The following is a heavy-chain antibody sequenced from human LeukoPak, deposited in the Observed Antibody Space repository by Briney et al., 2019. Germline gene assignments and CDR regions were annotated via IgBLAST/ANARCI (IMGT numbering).Heavy chain of an antibody. J-gene: IGHJ4*02. V-gene: IGHV4-39*07. Sequence: SETLSLTCTVSGGSIRSSYYYWGWIRQPPGKGLEWIGSIYDSGSTYYNPSLKSRVTISVDTPKNQFSLKLSSVTAVDTAVYYCARTRRYYYDSSGYYTIWGQGTLVTVSS. CDR2: IYDSGST. D-gene: IGHD3-22*01. CDR1: GGSIRSSYYY. CDR3: ARTRRYYYDSSGYYTI.